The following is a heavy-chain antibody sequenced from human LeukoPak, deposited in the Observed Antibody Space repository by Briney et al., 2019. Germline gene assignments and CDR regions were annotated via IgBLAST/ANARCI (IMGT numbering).Heavy chain of an antibody. Sequence: PGGSLRLSCAASGFSFSDHYMDWVRQVPGKGLEWVGRTRNKARGYGTEYAASVKGRFTISRDDSRNSLYLQMNSLENEDTAVYFCATAARESPDNYYYGMDAWGQGTTVTVSS. CDR2: TRNKARGYGT. J-gene: IGHJ6*02. CDR3: ATAARESPDNYYYGMDA. V-gene: IGHV3-72*01. CDR1: GFSFSDHY.